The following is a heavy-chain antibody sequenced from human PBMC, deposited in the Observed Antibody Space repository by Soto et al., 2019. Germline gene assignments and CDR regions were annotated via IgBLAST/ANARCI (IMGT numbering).Heavy chain of an antibody. CDR2: ISWNSGSI. CDR1: GFTFDDYA. CDR3: AKGSGGVIITDIDY. Sequence: EVQLVESGGGLVQPGRSLRLSCAASGFTFDDYAMHWVRQAPGKGLEWVSGISWNSGSIGYADSVKGRFTISRDNAKNSLYLQMNSLRAEDTALYYCAKGSGGVIITDIDYWGQGTLVTVSS. V-gene: IGHV3-9*01. J-gene: IGHJ4*02. D-gene: IGHD3-10*01.